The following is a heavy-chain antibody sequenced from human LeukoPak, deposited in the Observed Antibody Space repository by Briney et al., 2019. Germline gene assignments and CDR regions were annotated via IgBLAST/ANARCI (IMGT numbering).Heavy chain of an antibody. CDR3: ASLGPWSHRVDY. V-gene: IGHV4-39*01. CDR2: IYYSGST. D-gene: IGHD3-16*01. CDR1: GGSISSSSYY. Sequence: PSETLSLTCTVSGGSISSSSYYWGWIRQPPGKGLEWIGSIYYSGSTYYNPSPKSRVTISVDTSKNQFSLKLSSVTAADTAVYYCASLGPWSHRVDYWGQGTLVTVSS. J-gene: IGHJ4*02.